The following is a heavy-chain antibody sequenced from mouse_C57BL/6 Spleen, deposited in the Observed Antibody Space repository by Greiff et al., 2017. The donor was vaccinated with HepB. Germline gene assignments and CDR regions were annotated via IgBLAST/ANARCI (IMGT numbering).Heavy chain of an antibody. D-gene: IGHD2-4*01. CDR3: ARWDYDEDFAY. V-gene: IGHV1-66*01. J-gene: IGHJ3*01. Sequence: VQLQQSGPELVKPGASVKISCKASGYSFTSYYIHWVKQRPGQGLEWIGWIYPGSGNTKYNEKFKGKATLTADTSSSTAYMQLSSLTSEDSAVYYCARWDYDEDFAYWGQGTLVTVSA. CDR2: IYPGSGNT. CDR1: GYSFTSYY.